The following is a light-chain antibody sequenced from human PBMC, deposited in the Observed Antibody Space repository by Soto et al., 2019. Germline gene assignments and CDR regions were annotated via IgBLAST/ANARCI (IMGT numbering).Light chain of an antibody. V-gene: IGLV2-14*01. Sequence: QSVLTQPASVSGSPGQSITISCSGTRSDIGSYNYVAWYQQFPGKTPKILIYGVSNRPPGVSSRFSGSKSGNTASLTISGLQAEDEADYYCISYTGSSTSYVFGSGTKLTVL. J-gene: IGLJ1*01. CDR2: GVS. CDR1: RSDIGSYNY. CDR3: ISYTGSSTSYV.